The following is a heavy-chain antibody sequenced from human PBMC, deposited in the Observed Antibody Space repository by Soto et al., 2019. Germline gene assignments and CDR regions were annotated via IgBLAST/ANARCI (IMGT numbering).Heavy chain of an antibody. CDR2: IKQDGSEK. J-gene: IGHJ4*02. CDR1: GFTFSDYY. Sequence: GGSLRLSCAASGFTFSDYYMSWIRQAPGKGLEWVANIKQDGSEKYYVDSVKGRFTISRDNAKNSLYLQMNSLRAEDTAVYYCASGWLQSHFDYWGQGTLVTVSS. CDR3: ASGWLQSHFDY. V-gene: IGHV3-7*01. D-gene: IGHD5-12*01.